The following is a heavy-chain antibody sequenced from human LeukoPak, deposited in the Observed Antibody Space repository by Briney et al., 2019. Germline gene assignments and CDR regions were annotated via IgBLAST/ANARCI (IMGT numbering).Heavy chain of an antibody. V-gene: IGHV4-39*01. CDR3: ASPPPEDIVVVPTDAFDI. D-gene: IGHD2-2*01. Sequence: SETLSLTCTVSGGSISSSNYYWGWIRQPPGQGLEWIGSIDNSGYTYKNPSVESRVTISVDTSKNQFSLKLSSVTAADTAVYYCASPPPEDIVVVPTDAFDIWGQGTMVTVSS. CDR1: GGSISSSNYY. J-gene: IGHJ3*02. CDR2: IDNSGYT.